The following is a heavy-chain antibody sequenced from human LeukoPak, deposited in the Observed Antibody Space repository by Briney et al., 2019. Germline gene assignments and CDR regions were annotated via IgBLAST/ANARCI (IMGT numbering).Heavy chain of an antibody. V-gene: IGHV4-34*01. J-gene: IGHJ4*02. CDR3: ARAEHIVVVTRGLYFDS. CDR1: GGSFSGYY. D-gene: IGHD2-21*02. Sequence: SETLSLTCAVYGGSFSGYYWSWIRQPPGKGLEWIGEINHTGSTNYNPSLKSRVTISVDKSKNQFSLKVSSVTAADTAVYYCARAEHIVVVTRGLYFDSWGQGTPVTVSS. CDR2: INHTGST.